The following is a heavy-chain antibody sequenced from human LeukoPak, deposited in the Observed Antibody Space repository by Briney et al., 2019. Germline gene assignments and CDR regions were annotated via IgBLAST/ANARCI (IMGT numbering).Heavy chain of an antibody. D-gene: IGHD3-10*01. CDR3: ARDGEPVVRGDPNYFDY. V-gene: IGHV1-69*13. CDR2: IIPIFGTA. J-gene: IGHJ4*02. Sequence: SVKVSCKASGGTFSSYAISWVRQAPGQGLEWMGGIIPIFGTANYAQKFQGRVTITADESTSTAYMELSSLRSEDTAVYYCARDGEPVVRGDPNYFDYWGQGTLVTVSS. CDR1: GGTFSSYA.